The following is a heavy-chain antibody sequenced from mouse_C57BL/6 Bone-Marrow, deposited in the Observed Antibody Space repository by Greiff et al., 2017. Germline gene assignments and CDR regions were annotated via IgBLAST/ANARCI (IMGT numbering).Heavy chain of an antibody. D-gene: IGHD1-1*01. CDR1: GYTFTDYY. CDR3: ARGQLLRFTWFAY. V-gene: IGHV1-19*01. Sequence: VQLQQSGPVLVKPGASVKMSCKASGYTFTDYYMHWVKQSHGKSLEWIGVINPYNGGTSYNQKFKGKATLTVDKSSSTAYMELNSLTSEDSAVYYCARGQLLRFTWFAYWGQGTLVTVSA. CDR2: INPYNGGT. J-gene: IGHJ3*01.